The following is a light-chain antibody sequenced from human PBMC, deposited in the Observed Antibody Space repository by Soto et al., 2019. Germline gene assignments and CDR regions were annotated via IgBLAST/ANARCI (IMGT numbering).Light chain of an antibody. V-gene: IGKV1-39*01. J-gene: IGKJ1*01. CDR2: SAS. CDR1: LSVSTY. Sequence: EIEMTQSPATLSLSPGEEATLSCRASLSVSTYLNWYLQRPGQAPKLLIRSASTLQRGVPSRFSGSGSGTDFTLTISSLQPEDFATYYCQQSYSKSRTFGQGTKVDIK. CDR3: QQSYSKSRT.